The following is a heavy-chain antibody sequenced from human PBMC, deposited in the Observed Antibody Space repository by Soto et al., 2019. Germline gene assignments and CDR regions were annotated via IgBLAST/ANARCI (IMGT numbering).Heavy chain of an antibody. D-gene: IGHD2-15*01. V-gene: IGHV3-23*01. J-gene: IGHJ4*02. Sequence: EVQLLESGGGLVQPGGSLRLSCTTSGFTFSSNAMTWVRQAPGKGLQWVSGISGSGTTYYADSVKGRFTISRDNAKNTLYLQMDSLRAEDTALYYCAKHQPPKSGLCYPCYYIDYWGQGTLVSVSP. CDR3: AKHQPPKSGLCYPCYYIDY. CDR2: ISGSGTT. CDR1: GFTFSSNA.